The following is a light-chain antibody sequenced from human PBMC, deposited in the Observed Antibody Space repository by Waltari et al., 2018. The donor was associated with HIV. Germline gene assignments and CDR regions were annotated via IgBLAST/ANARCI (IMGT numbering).Light chain of an antibody. Sequence: EIVVTPSPVTLSVSPGERATLSCRASQSVSSNLAWYQQKPGQAPRPLIYGASTRATGIPARFSGSGSGTEFTLTISSLQSEDFAVYYCQQYNNWPRTFDQGTKLEIK. V-gene: IGKV3-15*01. CDR2: GAS. CDR3: QQYNNWPRT. CDR1: QSVSSN. J-gene: IGKJ2*01.